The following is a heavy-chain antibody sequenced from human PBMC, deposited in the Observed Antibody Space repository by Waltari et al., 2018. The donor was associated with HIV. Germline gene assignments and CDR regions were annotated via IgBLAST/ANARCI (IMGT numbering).Heavy chain of an antibody. CDR1: GGSFSGYY. D-gene: IGHD1-7*01. J-gene: IGHJ2*01. Sequence: QMQLQQWGAGLLKPSETLSLTCAVYGGSFSGYYWNWIRQPPGKGLEWIGEINHSGSTNYNPSLKSRVTISVDTSKNQFSLRLSSVTATDTAVYYCARWHLELTPHWYFDLWGRGTLVTVSS. V-gene: IGHV4-34*01. CDR2: INHSGST. CDR3: ARWHLELTPHWYFDL.